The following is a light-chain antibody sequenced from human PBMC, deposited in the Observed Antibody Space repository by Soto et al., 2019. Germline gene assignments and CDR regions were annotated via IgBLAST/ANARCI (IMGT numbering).Light chain of an antibody. Sequence: DIRMTQSPSTLSASVGDRVTITCRASQSISSWLAWYQQKPGKAPKLLIYDASSLESGVPSRFSGSGSGTEFSLTISSLQPEDFATYYCLCHITYPWTFGQGTKVDIK. CDR3: LCHITYPWT. CDR2: DAS. J-gene: IGKJ1*01. V-gene: IGKV1-5*01. CDR1: QSISSW.